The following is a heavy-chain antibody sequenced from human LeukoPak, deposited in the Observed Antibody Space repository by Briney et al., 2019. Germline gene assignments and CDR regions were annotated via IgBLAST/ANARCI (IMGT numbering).Heavy chain of an antibody. D-gene: IGHD3-3*01. CDR2: MNPNSGNT. J-gene: IGHJ5*02. CDR1: GYTFTSYD. CDR3: ARGFWSGYPKYNWFDP. Sequence: ASVKVSCKASGYTFTSYDINWVRQATGQGLEWVGWMNPNSGNTGYAQKFQGRVTITRNTSISTAYMELSSLRSEDTAVYYCARGFWSGYPKYNWFDPWGQGTLVTVSS. V-gene: IGHV1-8*03.